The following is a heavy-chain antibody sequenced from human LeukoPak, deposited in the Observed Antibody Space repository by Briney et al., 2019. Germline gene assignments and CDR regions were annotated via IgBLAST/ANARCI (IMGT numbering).Heavy chain of an antibody. CDR3: ARDLGGSGTENY. CDR2: ISSSSSYI. J-gene: IGHJ4*02. D-gene: IGHD3-10*01. Sequence: GGSLRLSCVASGFTFSNYAMNWVRQAPGKGLEWVSSISSSSSYIYYADSVKGRFTISRDNAKNSLYLQMNSLRAEDTAVYYCARDLGGSGTENYWGQGTLVTVSS. V-gene: IGHV3-21*01. CDR1: GFTFSNYA.